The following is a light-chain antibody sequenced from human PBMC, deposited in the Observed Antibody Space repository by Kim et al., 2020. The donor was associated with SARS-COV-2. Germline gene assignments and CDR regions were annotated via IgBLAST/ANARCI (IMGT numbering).Light chain of an antibody. CDR3: QAWDSSTYV. CDR2: QDS. J-gene: IGLJ1*01. V-gene: IGLV3-1*01. CDR1: KLGDKY. Sequence: SYELTQPPSVSVSPGQTASITCSGDKLGDKYACWYQQKPGQSPVLVIYQDSKRPSGIPERFYGSNSGNTATLTISGTQAMDEADYYCQAWDSSTYVFGTGTKVTLL.